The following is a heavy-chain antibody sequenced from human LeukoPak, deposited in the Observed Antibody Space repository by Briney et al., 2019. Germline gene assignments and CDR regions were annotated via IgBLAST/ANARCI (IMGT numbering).Heavy chain of an antibody. Sequence: GGSLRLSCAASGFTFGTYAMNWVRQSPGKGLEWVSYISTGSSPIYYADSAKGRFTISRDNAKNSLYLQMHSLRAEDTAIYYCARGLFWFGELSYSMDVWGQGTTVTVSS. CDR1: GFTFGTYA. V-gene: IGHV3-48*01. CDR2: ISTGSSPI. D-gene: IGHD3-10*01. J-gene: IGHJ6*02. CDR3: ARGLFWFGELSYSMDV.